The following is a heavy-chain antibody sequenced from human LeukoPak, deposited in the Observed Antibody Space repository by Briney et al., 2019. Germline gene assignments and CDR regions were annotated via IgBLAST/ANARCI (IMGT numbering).Heavy chain of an antibody. J-gene: IGHJ5*02. CDR2: INPNSGGT. V-gene: IGHV1-2*02. Sequence: GASVKVSCKASGYTSTGYYMHWVRQAPGQGLEWMGWINPNSGGTNYAQKFQGRVTMTRDTSISTAYMELSRLRSDDTAVYYCARDGRFFWSGYPNPFRWFDPWGQGTLVNVSS. CDR3: ARDGRFFWSGYPNPFRWFDP. D-gene: IGHD3-3*01. CDR1: GYTSTGYY.